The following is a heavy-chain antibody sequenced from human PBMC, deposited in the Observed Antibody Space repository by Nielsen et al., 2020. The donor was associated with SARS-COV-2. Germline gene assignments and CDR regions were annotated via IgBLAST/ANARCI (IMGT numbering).Heavy chain of an antibody. CDR2: IYYSGST. D-gene: IGHD5-24*01. J-gene: IGHJ4*02. CDR1: GGSISSGSYY. Sequence: SETLSLTCTVSGGSISSGSYYWSWIRQPPGKGLEWIGYIYYSGSTNYNPSLKSRVTISVDTSKNQFSLKLSSVTAADTAVYYCAMQQLEMATFDYWGQGTLVTVSS. V-gene: IGHV4-61*01. CDR3: AMQQLEMATFDY.